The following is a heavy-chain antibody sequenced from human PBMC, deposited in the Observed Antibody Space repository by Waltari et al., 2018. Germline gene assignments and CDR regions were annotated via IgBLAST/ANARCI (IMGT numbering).Heavy chain of an antibody. CDR1: GFTLRRHW. CDR2: ISNDGRIV. Sequence: EVQLVESGGGLVQPGGSLRLSCAPSGFTLRRHWMHWVRQTPGKGLIWVALISNDGRIVSYADSVKGRFTISRDNTKNTLYLQMNSLRAEDTAVYYCARRIIAAADSYFDYWGQGTRVTVSS. D-gene: IGHD6-13*01. V-gene: IGHV3-74*01. CDR3: ARRIIAAADSYFDY. J-gene: IGHJ4*02.